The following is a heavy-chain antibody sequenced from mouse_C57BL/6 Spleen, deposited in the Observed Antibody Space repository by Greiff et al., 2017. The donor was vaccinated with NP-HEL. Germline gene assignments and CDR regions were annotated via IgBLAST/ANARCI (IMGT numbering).Heavy chain of an antibody. J-gene: IGHJ4*01. D-gene: IGHD6-2*01. Sequence: EVQVVESGGDLVKPGGSLKLSCAASGFTFSSYGMSWVRQTPDKRLEWVATISSGGSYTYYPDSVKGRFTISRDHAKNTLYLQMSSLKSEDTAMYYCARHVSTGTYYAMDYWGQGTSVTVSS. CDR1: GFTFSSYG. CDR2: ISSGGSYT. CDR3: ARHVSTGTYYAMDY. V-gene: IGHV5-6*01.